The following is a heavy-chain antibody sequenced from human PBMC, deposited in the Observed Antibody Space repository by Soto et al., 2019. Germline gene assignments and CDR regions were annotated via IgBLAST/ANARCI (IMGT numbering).Heavy chain of an antibody. CDR1: GYTFTRYY. J-gene: IGHJ4*02. D-gene: IGHD2-15*01. CDR2: INPSGGST. Sequence: QVQLVQSGAEVKKPGASVKVSCKASGYTFTRYYMHWVRQAPGQGLEWMGLINPSGGSTTYAQKFLGRVTMTRDTSTSTVYMELSRLRSEDTAVYYCARGAVAGTTSDSWGQGTLVTVSS. V-gene: IGHV1-46*01. CDR3: ARGAVAGTTSDS.